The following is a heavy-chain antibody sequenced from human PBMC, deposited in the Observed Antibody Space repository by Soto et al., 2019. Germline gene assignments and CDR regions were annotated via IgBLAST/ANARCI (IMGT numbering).Heavy chain of an antibody. D-gene: IGHD5-12*01. Sequence: GGSLRLSCAASGFTFSSYAMHWVRQAPGKGLEWVAVISYDGSNKYYADSVKGRFTISRDNSKNTLYLQMNSLRAEDTAVYYCARGPQYSGSLLGDYYYSGMDVWGQGTTVTVSS. V-gene: IGHV3-30-3*01. CDR3: ARGPQYSGSLLGDYYYSGMDV. J-gene: IGHJ6*02. CDR2: ISYDGSNK. CDR1: GFTFSSYA.